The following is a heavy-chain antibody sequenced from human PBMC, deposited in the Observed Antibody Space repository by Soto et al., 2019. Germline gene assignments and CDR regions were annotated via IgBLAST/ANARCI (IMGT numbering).Heavy chain of an antibody. CDR2: MNPNSGNT. CDR3: AGGLSDDYYYYMDV. Sequence: ASVKVSCKASVYTLTSYDINWVRQATGQGLEWMGWMNPNSGNTGYAQKFQGRVTMTRNTSISTAYMELSSLRSEDTAVYYCAGGLSDDYYYYMDVWGKGTTVTVSS. V-gene: IGHV1-8*01. J-gene: IGHJ6*03. CDR1: VYTLTSYD.